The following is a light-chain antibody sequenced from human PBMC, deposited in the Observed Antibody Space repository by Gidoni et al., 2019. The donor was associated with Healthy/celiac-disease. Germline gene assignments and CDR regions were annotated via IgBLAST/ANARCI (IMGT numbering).Light chain of an antibody. CDR3: QQYNNWPPVT. J-gene: IGKJ4*01. V-gene: IGKV3-15*01. CDR1: QSVSSN. Sequence: IVMTQSPATLSVSPGERATLSCRASQSVSSNLAWYQQKPGQAPRLLIYGASTRATGSPARCSGSGSGTEFTLTISSLQSEDFAVYYCQQYNNWPPVTFGGGTKVEIK. CDR2: GAS.